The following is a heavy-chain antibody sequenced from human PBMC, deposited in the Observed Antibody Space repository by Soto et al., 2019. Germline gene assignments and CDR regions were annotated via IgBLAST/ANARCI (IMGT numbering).Heavy chain of an antibody. Sequence: PGGTLRLSCAASGFTFSSYCMHWVRQAPGKGLEWVAVISYDGSNKYYADSVKGRFTISRDNSKNTLYLQMNSLRAEDTAVYYCAKIWTPYYDSSGYSVDYWGQGTLVTVSS. CDR1: GFTFSSYC. D-gene: IGHD3-22*01. CDR2: ISYDGSNK. J-gene: IGHJ4*02. CDR3: AKIWTPYYDSSGYSVDY. V-gene: IGHV3-30*18.